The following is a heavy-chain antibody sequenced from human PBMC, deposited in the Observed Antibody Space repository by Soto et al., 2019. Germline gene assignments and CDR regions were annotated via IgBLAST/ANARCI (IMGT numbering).Heavy chain of an antibody. D-gene: IGHD1-1*01. V-gene: IGHV3-23*01. CDR3: AKDSDLAYKPQWFDP. CDR2: ISGSGGVT. J-gene: IGHJ5*02. Sequence: EVQLLESGGGLVQPGGSQRLSCAASGFTFNNYAMSWVRQAPGKGLEWVSGISGSGGVTYYSDSVKGRFTISRDNLRNTLYLPMNSLRVADTAVYFCAKDSDLAYKPQWFDPWGQGTLVTVSS. CDR1: GFTFNNYA.